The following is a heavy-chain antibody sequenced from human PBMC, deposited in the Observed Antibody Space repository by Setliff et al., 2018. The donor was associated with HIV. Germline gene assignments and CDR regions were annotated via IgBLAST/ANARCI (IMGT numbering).Heavy chain of an antibody. CDR3: ARDKDEDYGSTSFDY. J-gene: IGHJ4*02. CDR1: GYTFISYG. D-gene: IGHD4-17*01. CDR2: ISVKSGNT. Sequence: ASVKVSCKASGYTFISYGVSWVRQAPGQGLEWMGWISVKSGNTGYARKFQGRVTMTRKTSISTAYMELRSLRSDDTAVYYCARDKDEDYGSTSFDYWGQGILVTVS. V-gene: IGHV1-8*01.